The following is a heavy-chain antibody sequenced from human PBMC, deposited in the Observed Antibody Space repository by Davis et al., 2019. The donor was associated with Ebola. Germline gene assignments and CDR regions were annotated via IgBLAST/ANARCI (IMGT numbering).Heavy chain of an antibody. V-gene: IGHV4-59*01. CDR1: GGSISGYY. Sequence: MPSETLSLTCSVSGGSISGYYWSWIRQSPEKGLEWIGYIHHSGSTVYNPSLRARVTISLDTSRSQLSLKLRSVTAADTARYYCARDWRWYYDSSGYDYYYYYGMDVWGQGTTVTVSS. CDR3: ARDWRWYYDSSGYDYYYYYGMDV. J-gene: IGHJ6*02. CDR2: IHHSGST. D-gene: IGHD3-22*01.